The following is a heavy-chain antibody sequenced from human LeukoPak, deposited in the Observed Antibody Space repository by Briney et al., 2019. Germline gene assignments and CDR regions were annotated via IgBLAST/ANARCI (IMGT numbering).Heavy chain of an antibody. CDR1: GGTFSSYA. J-gene: IGHJ4*02. V-gene: IGHV1-69*04. CDR3: AREYYYDSSGRSFDY. CDR2: IIPILGIA. Sequence: SVKVSCKASGGTFSSYAISWVRQAPGQGLEWMGRIIPILGIANYAQKFQGRVTITADKSTSTAYMELSSLRSEDTAVYYCAREYYYDSSGRSFDYWGQGTLVTVSS. D-gene: IGHD3-22*01.